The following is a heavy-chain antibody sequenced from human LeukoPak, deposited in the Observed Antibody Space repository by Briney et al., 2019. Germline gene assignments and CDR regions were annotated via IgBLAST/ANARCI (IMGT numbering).Heavy chain of an antibody. J-gene: IGHJ4*02. CDR3: TRGVRIAATVGSTLADY. Sequence: ASVKVSCKASGYTFTGYYMHWVRQAPGQGLEWMGWLNPNSGGTNSAQKFQGRVTMTRDTSISTAYMELSRLKSDDTAVYYCTRGVRIAATVGSTLADYWGQGTLVTVSP. CDR2: LNPNSGGT. D-gene: IGHD3-10*01. CDR1: GYTFTGYY. V-gene: IGHV1-2*02.